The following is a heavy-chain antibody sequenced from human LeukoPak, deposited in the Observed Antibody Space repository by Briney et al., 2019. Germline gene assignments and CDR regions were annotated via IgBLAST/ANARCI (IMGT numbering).Heavy chain of an antibody. J-gene: IGHJ4*02. CDR1: DGSISSTNYY. Sequence: SETLSLTCTVSDGSISSTNYYWGWIRQPPGKGLEWIGSIYYSGSTYYNPSLKSRVTISVDTSKNQFSLKVTSVTAADTAVYYCARGPGYVWGSYRYSPVDYWGQGTLVTVSS. V-gene: IGHV4-39*01. CDR2: IYYSGST. D-gene: IGHD3-16*02. CDR3: ARGPGYVWGSYRYSPVDY.